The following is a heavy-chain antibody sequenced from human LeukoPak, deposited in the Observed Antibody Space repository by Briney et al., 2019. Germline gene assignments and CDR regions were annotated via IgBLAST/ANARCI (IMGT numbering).Heavy chain of an antibody. D-gene: IGHD6-13*01. Sequence: PGGSLRLSCTASGFTFGSHWMIWVRQAPGKGLEWVSGISWNSGSIGYADSVKGRFTISRDNAKNSLYLQMNSLRAEDTALYYCAKDMVEQQLVRDYYGMDVWGQGTTVTVSS. CDR1: GFTFGSHW. CDR3: AKDMVEQQLVRDYYGMDV. V-gene: IGHV3-9*01. J-gene: IGHJ6*02. CDR2: ISWNSGSI.